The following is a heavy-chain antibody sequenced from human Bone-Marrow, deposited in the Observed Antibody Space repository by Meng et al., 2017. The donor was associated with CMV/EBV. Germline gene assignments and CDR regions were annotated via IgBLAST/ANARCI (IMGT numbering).Heavy chain of an antibody. V-gene: IGHV4-34*01. J-gene: IGHJ4*02. Sequence: GSLRLSCAVYGGSFSGYYWSWIRQPPGKGLEWIGEIKHSGSTNYNPSLKSRVTISVDTSKNQFSLKLSSVTAADTAVYYCARSNKDIVVVPAATGLDYWGQGTLVTVSS. CDR2: IKHSGST. D-gene: IGHD2-2*01. CDR1: GGSFSGYY. CDR3: ARSNKDIVVVPAATGLDY.